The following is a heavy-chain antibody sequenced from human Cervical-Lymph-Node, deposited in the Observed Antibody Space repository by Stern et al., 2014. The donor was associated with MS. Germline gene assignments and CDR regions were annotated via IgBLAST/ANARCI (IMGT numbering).Heavy chain of an antibody. J-gene: IGHJ4*02. D-gene: IGHD3-10*01. V-gene: IGHV4-39*01. CDR1: GGSTSNTNYY. CDR2: IAQSGRP. Sequence: VQLQESGPGLVKPSETLSLTCTVSGGSTSNTNYYWGWIRQPPGKGLEWMAIIAQSGRPSSTPPLRGRLPISIDPAKTHFSLRLISVTAADTAVYYCASLNGSGSYPDYWGQGTLVIVSS. CDR3: ASLNGSGSYPDY.